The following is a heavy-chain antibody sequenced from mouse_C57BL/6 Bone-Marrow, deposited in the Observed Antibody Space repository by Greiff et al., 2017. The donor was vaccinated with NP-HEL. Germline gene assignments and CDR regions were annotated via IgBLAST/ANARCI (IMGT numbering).Heavy chain of an antibody. D-gene: IGHD1-1*01. Sequence: VHVKQSGPELVKPGASVKISCKASGYSFTDYNMNWVKQSNGKSLEWIGVINPNYGTTSYNQKFKGKATLTVDQSSSTAYMQLNSLTSEDSAVYYCARVGVLRYGAMDYWGQETSVTVSS. CDR3: ARVGVLRYGAMDY. J-gene: IGHJ4*01. V-gene: IGHV1-39*01. CDR2: INPNYGTT. CDR1: GYSFTDYN.